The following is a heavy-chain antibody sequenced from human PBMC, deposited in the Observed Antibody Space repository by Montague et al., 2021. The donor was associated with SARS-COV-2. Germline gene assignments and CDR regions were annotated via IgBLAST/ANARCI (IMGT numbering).Heavy chain of an antibody. CDR2: ISSSSSTI. D-gene: IGHD6-13*01. CDR3: ARVGRQQLVRLSGMDV. Sequence: SLRLSCPASGFTFSSYSMNWVRQAPGKGLEWVSYISSSSSTIYYADSVKGRFTISRDNAKNSLYLQMNSLRDEDTAVYYCARVGRQQLVRLSGMDVWGQGTTVTVSS. CDR1: GFTFSSYS. V-gene: IGHV3-48*02. J-gene: IGHJ6*02.